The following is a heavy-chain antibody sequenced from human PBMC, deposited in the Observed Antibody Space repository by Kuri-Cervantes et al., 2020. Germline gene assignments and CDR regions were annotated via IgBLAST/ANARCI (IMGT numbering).Heavy chain of an antibody. CDR2: INHSGST. V-gene: IGHV4-34*01. D-gene: IGHD3-10*01. CDR3: AREGGRGSGTNWFDP. CDR1: GGSFSGYY. J-gene: IGHJ5*02. Sequence: SETLSLTCAVYGGSFSGYYWSWIRQPPGKGLEWIGEINHSGSTYYNPSLKSRVTISVDTSKNQFSLKLSSMTAADTAVYYCAREGGRGSGTNWFDPWGQGTLVTVSS.